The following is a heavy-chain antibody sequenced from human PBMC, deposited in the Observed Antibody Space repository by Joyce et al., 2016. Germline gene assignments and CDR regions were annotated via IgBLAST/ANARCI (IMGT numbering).Heavy chain of an antibody. V-gene: IGHV3-9*03. CDR2: ITWDSENI. J-gene: IGHJ4*02. CDR1: GFTFDDYA. CDR3: AKAALGSSGWSSATYFDS. Sequence: EVQLVESGGGLVEPGRSLRLSCVASGFTFDDYAMNWVRQAPGKGLEWVSSITWDSENIGYADSVKGRFIISRDNAKNSLYLEMHSLTTEDMAFYFCAKAALGSSGWSSATYFDSWGQGTLVTVSS. D-gene: IGHD6-19*01.